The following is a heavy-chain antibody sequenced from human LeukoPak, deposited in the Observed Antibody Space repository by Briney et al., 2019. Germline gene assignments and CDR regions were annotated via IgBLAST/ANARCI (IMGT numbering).Heavy chain of an antibody. J-gene: IGHJ4*02. D-gene: IGHD3-22*01. Sequence: GASVKVSCKASGYIFTGYYMHWVRQAPGQGLEWMGWINPNNGGTNNAQNFQDRVTMTRDTSINTVYMELSRLRSDDTAVYYCARDQKYYDSSGRFGIDYWGQGTLVTVSS. V-gene: IGHV1-2*02. CDR2: INPNNGGT. CDR3: ARDQKYYDSSGRFGIDY. CDR1: GYIFTGYY.